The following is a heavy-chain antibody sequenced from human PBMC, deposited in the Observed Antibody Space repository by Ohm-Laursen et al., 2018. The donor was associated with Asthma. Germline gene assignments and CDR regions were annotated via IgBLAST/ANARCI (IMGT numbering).Heavy chain of an antibody. CDR3: ASQPYDSSGYYFAY. J-gene: IGHJ4*02. CDR1: GFTFSTYG. D-gene: IGHD3-22*01. V-gene: IGHV3-30*03. Sequence: SPRLSCTASGFTFSTYGMHWVRQAPGKGLEWVAIISYDGSSKYFTDSVKGRFTISRDNSKNTLYLQMNSLRAEDTAVYYCASQPYDSSGYYFAYWGQGTLVTVSS. CDR2: ISYDGSSK.